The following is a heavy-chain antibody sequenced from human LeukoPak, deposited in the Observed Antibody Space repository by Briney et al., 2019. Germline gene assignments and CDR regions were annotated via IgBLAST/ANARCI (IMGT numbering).Heavy chain of an antibody. CDR2: IYYSGST. J-gene: IGHJ1*01. D-gene: IGHD2-21*02. CDR3: AEAYCGGDCYFAEYFQH. Sequence: SETLSLTCTVSGGSISSYYWSWIRQPPGKGLEWIGYIYYSGSTNHNPSLKSRVTISVDTSKNQFSLKLSSVTAADTAVYYCAEAYCGGDCYFAEYFQHWGQGTLVTVSS. CDR1: GGSISSYY. V-gene: IGHV4-59*08.